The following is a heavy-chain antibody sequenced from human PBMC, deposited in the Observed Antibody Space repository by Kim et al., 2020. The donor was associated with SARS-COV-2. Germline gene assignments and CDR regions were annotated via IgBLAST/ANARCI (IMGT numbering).Heavy chain of an antibody. CDR3: ARTGSGRGNYFDY. V-gene: IGHV3-48*03. CDR2: ISSRGMTK. J-gene: IGHJ4*02. D-gene: IGHD2-15*01. Sequence: GGSLRLSCAASGFTFSSYEMNWVRQAPGKGLEWVSYISSRGMTKYYADSVKGRFTISRDNAKNSVYLQMNSVRAEDTAVYYCARTGSGRGNYFDYWGQGILVTVSS. CDR1: GFTFSSYE.